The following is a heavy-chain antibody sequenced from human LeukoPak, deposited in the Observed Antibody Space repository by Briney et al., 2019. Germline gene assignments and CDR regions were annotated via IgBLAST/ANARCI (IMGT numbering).Heavy chain of an antibody. D-gene: IGHD1-26*01. CDR1: GFTFSSSA. V-gene: IGHV3-66*02. Sequence: GGSLRLSCAASGFTFSSSAMSWVRQAPGKGLEWVSVIYSGGSTYYADSVKGRFTISRDNSKNTLYLQMNSLRAEDTAVYYCARDSDLVGAGDFDYWGQGTLVTVSS. CDR3: ARDSDLVGAGDFDY. CDR2: IYSGGST. J-gene: IGHJ4*02.